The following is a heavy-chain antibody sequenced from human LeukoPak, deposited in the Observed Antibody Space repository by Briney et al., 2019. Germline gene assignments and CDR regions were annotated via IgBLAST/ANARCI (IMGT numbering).Heavy chain of an antibody. J-gene: IGHJ6*03. V-gene: IGHV3-23*01. CDR3: ARGSSASTYYYMDV. Sequence: QPGGSLRLSCAASGVTFSSYAKTWVRQAPGKGLEWVSAISGSGASTYYADSVKGRFTISRDDSKNTLYLQMNSLRAEDTAVYYCARGSSASTYYYMDVWGKGTTVTVSS. CDR1: GVTFSSYA. CDR2: ISGSGAST. D-gene: IGHD3-22*01.